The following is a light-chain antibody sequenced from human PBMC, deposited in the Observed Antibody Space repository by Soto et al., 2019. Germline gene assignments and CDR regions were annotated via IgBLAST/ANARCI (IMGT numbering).Light chain of an antibody. J-gene: IGKJ3*01. CDR1: QSDSDMY. CDR2: AS. CDR3: QHYGTSAL. V-gene: IGKV3-20*01. Sequence: EIVLTQSPGTLSLSPGEGATLSCRASQSDSDMYLAWYKQKPGQAPRLLIYASNRATGIPDRFSGSGSGTDFTLTISRLEPEDFAVYYCQHYGTSALFGPGTKVEIK.